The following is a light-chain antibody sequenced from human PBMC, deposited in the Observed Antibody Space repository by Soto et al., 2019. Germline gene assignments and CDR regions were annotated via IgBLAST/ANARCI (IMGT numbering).Light chain of an antibody. CDR1: QTVRNN. CDR3: QQYNDWPYT. V-gene: IGKV3-15*01. J-gene: IGKJ2*01. CDR2: DAF. Sequence: EIVMTQSPATLSVSPGERATLSCRASQTVRNNLAWYQQKPGLTPRLLIYDAFTRATGVPARISGSGSGTEFTLTISSLQSEDFAIYYCQQYNDWPYTFGQGTKVDIK.